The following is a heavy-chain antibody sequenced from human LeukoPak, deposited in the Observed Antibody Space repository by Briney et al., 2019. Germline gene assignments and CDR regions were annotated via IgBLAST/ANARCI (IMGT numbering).Heavy chain of an antibody. D-gene: IGHD3-22*01. J-gene: IGHJ4*02. CDR3: AKRGVVIRVILVGFHKEAYYFDS. CDR2: VSDTGGRT. V-gene: IGHV3-23*01. Sequence: GGSLRLSCAVSGITLSNYGMTWVRQAPGRGLEWVAGVSDTGGRTNYADSVKGRFTISRDNPKNTLYLQINSLRAEDTAVYFCAKRGVVIRVILVGFHKEAYYFDSWGQGALVTVSS. CDR1: GITLSNYG.